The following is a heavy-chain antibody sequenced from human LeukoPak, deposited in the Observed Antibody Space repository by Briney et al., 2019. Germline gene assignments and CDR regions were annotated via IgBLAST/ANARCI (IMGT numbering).Heavy chain of an antibody. V-gene: IGHV4-34*01. Sequence: PSETLSLTCAVYGGSFSGYYWSWIRQPPGKGLEWIGEINHSGSTNYNPSLKSRVTISVDTSKNQFSLRLSSVTAADTAVYYCARARYWLHDAFGIWGQGTMVTVSS. CDR2: INHSGST. J-gene: IGHJ3*02. CDR3: ARARYWLHDAFGI. CDR1: GGSFSGYY. D-gene: IGHD2-8*02.